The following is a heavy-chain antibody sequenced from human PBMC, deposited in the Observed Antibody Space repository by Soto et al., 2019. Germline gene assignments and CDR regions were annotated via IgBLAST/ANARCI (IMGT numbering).Heavy chain of an antibody. J-gene: IGHJ6*02. Sequence: ASLKVSCKSSVGTFSSYAISWVRQAPGQGLEWMGGIIPIFGTANYAQKFQGRVTITADESTSTAYMELSSLRSEDTAVYYCARGFESRRTYYYGMDVWGQGTTVTVS. CDR2: IIPIFGTA. CDR3: ARGFESRRTYYYGMDV. V-gene: IGHV1-69*13. CDR1: VGTFSSYA. D-gene: IGHD3-10*01.